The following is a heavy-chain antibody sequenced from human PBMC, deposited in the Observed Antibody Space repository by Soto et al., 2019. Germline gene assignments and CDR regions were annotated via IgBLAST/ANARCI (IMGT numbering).Heavy chain of an antibody. CDR1: GYTFTGYY. D-gene: IGHD3-10*01. V-gene: IGHV1-2*04. CDR3: ARGGIGITMVRGVIKEFDY. J-gene: IGHJ4*02. CDR2: INPNSGGT. Sequence: GASVKVSFKASGYTFTGYYMHWLRQAPGQGLEWMGWINPNSGGTNYAQKFQGWVTMTRDTSISTAYMELSRLRSDDTAVYYCARGGIGITMVRGVIKEFDYWGQGTLVTVSS.